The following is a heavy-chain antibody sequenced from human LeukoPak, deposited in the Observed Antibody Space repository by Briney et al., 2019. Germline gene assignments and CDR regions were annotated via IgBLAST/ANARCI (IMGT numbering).Heavy chain of an antibody. CDR3: ARESTGTTEFDY. J-gene: IGHJ4*02. D-gene: IGHD4-17*01. CDR2: ISAYNGNT. V-gene: IGHV1-18*01. CDR1: GYTFTSYG. Sequence: ASVTVSCTASGYTFTSYGISWVRQAPGQGLEWMGWISAYNGNTNYAQKLQGRVTMTTDTSTSTAYMELNSLRSEDTAVYYCARESTGTTEFDYWGQGTLVTVSS.